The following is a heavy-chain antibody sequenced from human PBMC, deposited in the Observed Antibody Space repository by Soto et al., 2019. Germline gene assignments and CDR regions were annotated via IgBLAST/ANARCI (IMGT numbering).Heavy chain of an antibody. D-gene: IGHD2-2*01. CDR2: INPSGGSS. CDR1: GYTFIRYY. Sequence: ASVKVSCKASGYTFIRYYMHWVRQAPGQGLEWMGTINPSGGSSLYAQKFQGRVTMTRDTSTSTVYMELSSLRSEDTAVYYCARDIVEVPSANYVFENWGQGTLVTVSS. CDR3: ARDIVEVPSANYVFEN. V-gene: IGHV1-46*03. J-gene: IGHJ4*02.